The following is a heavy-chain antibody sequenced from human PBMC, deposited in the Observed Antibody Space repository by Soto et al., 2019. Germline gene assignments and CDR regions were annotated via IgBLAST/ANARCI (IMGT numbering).Heavy chain of an antibody. V-gene: IGHV3-74*01. CDR1: GFTFAGHW. CDR2: IRGEGSDT. CDR3: ARGRRSSFTTVKGCFDY. J-gene: IGHJ4*02. D-gene: IGHD4-17*01. Sequence: GGSLRLSCAASGFTFAGHWMHWVRQAPGKGLVWVSRIRGEGSDTTYADSVKGRFTVSRDNAKNTLYLQVNSLRAENTAVYYCARGRRSSFTTVKGCFDYWGQGTLVTVSS.